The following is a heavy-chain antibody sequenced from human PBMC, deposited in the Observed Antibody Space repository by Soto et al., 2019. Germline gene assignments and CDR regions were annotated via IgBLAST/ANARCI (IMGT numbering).Heavy chain of an antibody. CDR1: GVSLSTSGVG. V-gene: IGHV2-5*02. J-gene: IGHJ4*02. Sequence: QITLKESGPALVKPTQPLTLTCTFSGVSLSTSGVGVGWIRQPPGKALEWLALVYWDDDKRYSPSLKRRLTITKDTSKHQVVLTMTNMDPVDTATYYCAHTPRSYGYYYYWGQGTLVTVSS. D-gene: IGHD4-17*01. CDR3: AHTPRSYGYYYY. CDR2: VYWDDDK.